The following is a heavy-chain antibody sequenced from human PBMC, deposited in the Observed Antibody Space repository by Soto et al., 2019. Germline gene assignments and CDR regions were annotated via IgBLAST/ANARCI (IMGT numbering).Heavy chain of an antibody. Sequence: QVQLVQSGAEVKKPGASVKVSCKASGYTFTSYAMHWVRQAPGQRLEWMGWINAGNGNTKYSQKFQGRVTITRDTSASTAYMELSSLRSEDTAVYYCARVGDVGATFDYWGQGTLVTVSS. CDR2: INAGNGNT. J-gene: IGHJ4*02. V-gene: IGHV1-3*01. CDR3: ARVGDVGATFDY. CDR1: GYTFTSYA. D-gene: IGHD1-26*01.